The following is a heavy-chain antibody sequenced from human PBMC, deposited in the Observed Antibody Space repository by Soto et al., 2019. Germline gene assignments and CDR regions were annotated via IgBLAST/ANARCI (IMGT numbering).Heavy chain of an antibody. CDR3: ARIRGVVVPAAISGVGWFEP. CDR1: GYTFTSYY. J-gene: IGHJ5*02. CDR2: INPSGGST. D-gene: IGHD2-2*01. Sequence: ASVKVSCKASGYTFTSYYMHWVRQAPGQGLEWMGIINPSGGSTSYAQKFQGRVTMTRDTSTSTVYMELSSLRSEDTAVYYCARIRGVVVPAAISGVGWFEPWGQGPLVTVSS. V-gene: IGHV1-46*03.